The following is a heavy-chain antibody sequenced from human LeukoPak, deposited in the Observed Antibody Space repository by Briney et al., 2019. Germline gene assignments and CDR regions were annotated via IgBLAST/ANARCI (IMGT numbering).Heavy chain of an antibody. CDR3: ASSRGSYYFDY. D-gene: IGHD3-10*01. Sequence: ASVKVSCKASGYTFSNYGISWVRQAPGQGLEWMGWISGYNGNTKYSQKFQGRVTITRDTSASTAYMELSSLRSEDTAVYYCASSRGSYYFDYWGQGSLVTVSS. V-gene: IGHV1-18*01. J-gene: IGHJ4*02. CDR1: GYTFSNYG. CDR2: ISGYNGNT.